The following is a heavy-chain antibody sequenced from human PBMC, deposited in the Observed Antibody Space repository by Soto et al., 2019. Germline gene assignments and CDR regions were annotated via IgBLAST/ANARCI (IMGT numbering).Heavy chain of an antibody. CDR3: ARSYGDYGPFDY. D-gene: IGHD4-17*01. CDR2: ISTYNGNT. CDR1: GYSFTDYG. J-gene: IGHJ4*02. V-gene: IGHV1-18*01. Sequence: ASVKVSCKASGYSFTDYGISWVRQAPGQGLEWMGWISTYNGNTNYAQNLQGRVTMTTDTSTSTAYMELRSLRSDDTAVYYCARSYGDYGPFDYWGQGTLVTV.